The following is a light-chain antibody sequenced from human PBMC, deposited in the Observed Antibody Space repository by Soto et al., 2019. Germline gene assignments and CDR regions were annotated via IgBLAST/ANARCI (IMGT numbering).Light chain of an antibody. J-gene: IGLJ1*01. CDR3: CSYARNRLYV. CDR2: KVT. V-gene: IGLV2-14*01. CDR1: SSDVGGNKY. Sequence: QSALTQPASVSGSPGQSITISCTGTSSDVGGNKYVSWYQQYPGKVPKLLINKVTNRPSGVSYRFSGSKSGNTASLTISGLQDEDEASYYCCSYARNRLYVFGSGTKLTVL.